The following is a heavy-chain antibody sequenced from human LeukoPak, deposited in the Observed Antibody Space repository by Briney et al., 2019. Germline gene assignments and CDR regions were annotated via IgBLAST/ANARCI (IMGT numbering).Heavy chain of an antibody. V-gene: IGHV4-4*07. CDR3: ARRDISSGWSFDY. Sequence: PSETLSLTCTVSGGSISNYHWSWIRQPAGKGLEWIGQIHTSGSTNYNPPLKSRVNMSIDTTEDQVSLTIRSVPAADTAFYYCARRDISSGWSFDYWGQGTLVTVSS. D-gene: IGHD6-19*01. J-gene: IGHJ4*02. CDR2: IHTSGST. CDR1: GGSISNYH.